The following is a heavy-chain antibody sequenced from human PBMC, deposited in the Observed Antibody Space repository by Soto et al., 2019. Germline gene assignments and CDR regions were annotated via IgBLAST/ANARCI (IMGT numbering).Heavy chain of an antibody. J-gene: IGHJ3*01. CDR2: ISGGGDGT. CDR1: GFTFYNYA. V-gene: IGHV3-23*01. D-gene: IGHD2-8*01. Sequence: EVQLLESGGGLVRPGGSLRLSCAASGFTFYNYAMNWVRQAPGKGLEWVSTISGGGDGTYYADSVKGRFTISRDNSRNTVYLKMNSMRAEDTAVYYCAKKGLGSLANYCTTGDCHYAFDVWGKGTLVTVSP. CDR3: AKKGLGSLANYCTTGDCHYAFDV.